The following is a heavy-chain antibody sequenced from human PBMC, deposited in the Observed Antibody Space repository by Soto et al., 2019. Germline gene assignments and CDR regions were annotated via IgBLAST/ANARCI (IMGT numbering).Heavy chain of an antibody. V-gene: IGHV3-48*02. J-gene: IGHJ4*02. CDR2: ISHKSSAI. CDR1: GFTFSNYA. Sequence: GGSLRLSCAASGFTFSNYAMNWVRQAPGKGLEWVSYISHKSSAIYHADSVKGRFTISRDNAKNSLYLQMNILRDEDTAVYYCARDPYSSTTVTLMDYWGQGTLVTVSS. D-gene: IGHD4-17*01. CDR3: ARDPYSSTTVTLMDY.